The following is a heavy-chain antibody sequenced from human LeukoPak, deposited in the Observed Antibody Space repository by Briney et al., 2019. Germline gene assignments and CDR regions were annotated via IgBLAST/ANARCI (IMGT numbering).Heavy chain of an antibody. Sequence: PGGSLRLSCAASGFTSSTYNMNWVRQAPGKGLEWISDINTSSNERYYADSVKGRFTISRDNGKNSLYLQMNSLRAEDTAVYYCARGLLGVGELSLYRPADYWGQGTLVTVSS. CDR3: ARGLLGVGELSLYRPADY. CDR2: INTSSNER. J-gene: IGHJ4*02. CDR1: GFTSSTYN. D-gene: IGHD3-16*02. V-gene: IGHV3-48*01.